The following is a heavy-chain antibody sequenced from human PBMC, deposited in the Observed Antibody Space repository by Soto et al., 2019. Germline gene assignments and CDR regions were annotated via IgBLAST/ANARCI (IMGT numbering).Heavy chain of an antibody. CDR2: IYYTGIT. CDR1: GDSISSGDYY. Sequence: QVQLQESGPGRVKPSQTLSLTCTVSGDSISSGDYYWSWIRQPPGKGLEWIGYIYYTGITKYNPSLKSRLTISVDTSKNQFSLKVTSVTAADTAIYYCARHYNLPDYWGQGTLVTVSS. V-gene: IGHV4-30-4*01. CDR3: ARHYNLPDY. J-gene: IGHJ4*02. D-gene: IGHD1-1*01.